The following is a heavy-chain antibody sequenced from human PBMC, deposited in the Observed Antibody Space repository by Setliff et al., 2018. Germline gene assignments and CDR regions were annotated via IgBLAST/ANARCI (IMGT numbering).Heavy chain of an antibody. CDR1: GGSISSGDYY. D-gene: IGHD3-22*01. CDR2: IYSSGST. J-gene: IGHJ4*02. V-gene: IGHV4-30-4*08. Sequence: SETLSLTCTVSGGSISSGDYYWSWIRQPPGKGLEWIGYIYSSGSTYYNPSLKSRGSISVDTSKNQFSLKLSSVTAADTAVYYCARESRYYYDNLGTLDYWGQGTLVTVSS. CDR3: ARESRYYYDNLGTLDY.